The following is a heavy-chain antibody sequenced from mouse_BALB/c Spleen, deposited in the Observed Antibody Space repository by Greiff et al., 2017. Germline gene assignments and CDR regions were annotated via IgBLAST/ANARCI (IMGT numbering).Heavy chain of an antibody. CDR2: INPSTGYT. CDR3: ARGSYYYGSSRFDY. CDR1: GYTFTSYW. Sequence: VQLVESGAELAKPGASVKMSCKASGYTFTSYWMHWVKQRPGQGLEWIGYINPSTGYTEYNQKFKDKATLTADKSSSTAYMQLSSLTSEDSAVYYCARGSYYYGSSRFDYWGQGTTLTVSS. J-gene: IGHJ2*01. D-gene: IGHD1-1*01. V-gene: IGHV1-7*01.